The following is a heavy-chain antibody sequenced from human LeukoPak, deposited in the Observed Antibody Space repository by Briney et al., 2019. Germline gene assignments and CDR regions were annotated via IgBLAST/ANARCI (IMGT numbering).Heavy chain of an antibody. D-gene: IGHD6-6*01. V-gene: IGHV3-9*01. J-gene: IGHJ6*02. Sequence: HPGGSLRLSCAASGFTFDDYAMHWVRQAPGKGLEWVSGISWNSGSIGYADSVKGRFTISRDNAKNSLYLQMNSLRAEDTALYYCAKSLVSYHYYYAMDVWGQGTTVTVSS. CDR3: AKSLVSYHYYYAMDV. CDR2: ISWNSGSI. CDR1: GFTFDDYA.